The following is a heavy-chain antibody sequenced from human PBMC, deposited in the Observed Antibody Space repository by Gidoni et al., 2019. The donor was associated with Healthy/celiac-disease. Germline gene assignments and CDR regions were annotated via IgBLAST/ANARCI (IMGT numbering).Heavy chain of an antibody. Sequence: QVQLVESGGGVVQPGRSLRLSCAASGFTFSSYGMHWVRQAPGKGLEWVAVIWEDGSNKYYADSVKGRFTISRDNSKNTLYLQMNSLRAEDTAVYYCARLAVTKGIDYWGQGTLVTVSS. CDR3: ARLAVTKGIDY. V-gene: IGHV3-33*01. CDR2: IWEDGSNK. D-gene: IGHD4-17*01. CDR1: GFTFSSYG. J-gene: IGHJ4*02.